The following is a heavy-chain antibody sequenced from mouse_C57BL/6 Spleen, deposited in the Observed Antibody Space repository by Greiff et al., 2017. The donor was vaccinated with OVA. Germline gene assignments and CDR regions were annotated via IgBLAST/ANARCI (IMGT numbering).Heavy chain of an antibody. CDR1: GYSITSGYY. CDR2: ISYDGSN. D-gene: IGHD2-4*01. Sequence: EVKLLESGPGLVKPSQSLSLTCSVTGYSITSGYYWYWIRQFPGNNLEWMGYISYDGSNNYNPSFKNRIPITRDTAKNQIFLKLKSVTTEDAATYYCARERIRWYFDGWGTGTTVTVSS. CDR3: ARERIRWYFDG. J-gene: IGHJ1*03. V-gene: IGHV3-6*01.